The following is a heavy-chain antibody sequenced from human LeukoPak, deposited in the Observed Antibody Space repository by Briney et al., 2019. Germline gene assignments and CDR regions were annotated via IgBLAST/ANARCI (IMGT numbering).Heavy chain of an antibody. CDR3: ARDSTCVNDY. V-gene: IGHV3-11*01. J-gene: IGHJ4*01. CDR2: ISGSGTTI. D-gene: IGHD5/OR15-5a*01. CDR1: GFTFSDYS. Sequence: GGSLRLSCAASGFTFSDYSMNWIRQAPGKGREWVSYISGSGTTIYYTDSVKARFTMSRDNAKNSLYLQMNSLRAEDTAVYYCARDSTCVNDYWGQGTLVTVPS.